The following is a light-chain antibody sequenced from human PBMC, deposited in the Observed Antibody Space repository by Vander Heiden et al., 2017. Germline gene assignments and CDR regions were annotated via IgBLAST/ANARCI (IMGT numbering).Light chain of an antibody. Sequence: DIVLTQSPDSLAVSLGERATINCKSSQSVLSSFNSKNHLAWFRQKPRQPPELLIYWASTRESGVPDRFSGSGSGTDFTLTISNMQAEDVAVYYCEQHSTKTFGQGTKVEIK. J-gene: IGKJ1*01. V-gene: IGKV4-1*01. CDR3: EQHSTKT. CDR1: QSVLSSFNSKNH. CDR2: WAS.